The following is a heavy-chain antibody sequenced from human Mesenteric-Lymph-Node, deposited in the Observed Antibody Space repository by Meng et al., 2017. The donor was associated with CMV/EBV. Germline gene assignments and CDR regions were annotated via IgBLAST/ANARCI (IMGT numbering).Heavy chain of an antibody. CDR3: AHRARVDP. CDR1: GIDLRGYG. V-gene: IGHV3-30*02. J-gene: IGHJ5*02. CDR2: IRYDGSNK. Sequence: LRLDVGGSGIDLRGYGMDVVRQAPGKGLEWVAFIRYDGSNKYYADSVKGRFNISRDNSKNTLYLQMNSLRAEDTAVYYCAHRARVDPWGQGTLVTVSS.